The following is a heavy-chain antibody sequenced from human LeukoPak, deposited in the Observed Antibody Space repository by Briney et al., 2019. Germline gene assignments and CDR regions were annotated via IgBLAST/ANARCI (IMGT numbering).Heavy chain of an antibody. Sequence: TGGSLRLSCAAAGFTFSVYAMSWVRQAPGKGLEWVSGISRSGGSTYYADSVKGRFTISRDDSKNTLFLQMNSLRAEDTAVYYCAKTRGYSNTWYDYWGQGTLVTVSS. CDR3: AKTRGYSNTWYDY. V-gene: IGHV3-23*01. D-gene: IGHD6-13*01. J-gene: IGHJ4*02. CDR2: ISRSGGST. CDR1: GFTFSVYA.